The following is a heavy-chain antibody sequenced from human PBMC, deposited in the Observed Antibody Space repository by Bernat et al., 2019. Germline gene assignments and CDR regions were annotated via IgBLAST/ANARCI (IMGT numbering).Heavy chain of an antibody. CDR2: IYYTGST. V-gene: IGHV4-59*08. Sequence: QVQLQESGPGLVKPSETLSLTCTVSGGSISGYYWSWIRQPPGKGLEWIGYIYYTGSTNYNPSLKSRVTISVDTSKNQFSLKLTSVTAADTAVYYCARHWVIQGGGSSFDYWGQGTLATVSS. D-gene: IGHD3-16*01. CDR1: GGSISGYY. J-gene: IGHJ4*02. CDR3: ARHWVIQGGGSSFDY.